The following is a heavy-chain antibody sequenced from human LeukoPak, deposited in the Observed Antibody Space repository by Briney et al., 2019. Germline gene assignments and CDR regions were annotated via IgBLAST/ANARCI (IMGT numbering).Heavy chain of an antibody. Sequence: SETLSLTCTLSGGSISSNYWSWIRQPPGKGLQWIGYIYYSGSTNYNPSLKSRVTISVDTSKNQFSLKLSSVTAADTAVYYCARGDYKTGSYYFDHWGQGTLVTVFS. V-gene: IGHV4-59*01. CDR2: IYYSGST. CDR3: ARGDYKTGSYYFDH. D-gene: IGHD4-11*01. J-gene: IGHJ4*02. CDR1: GGSISSNY.